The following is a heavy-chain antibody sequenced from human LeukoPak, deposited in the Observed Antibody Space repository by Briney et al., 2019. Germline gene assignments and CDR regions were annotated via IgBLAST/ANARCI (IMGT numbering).Heavy chain of an antibody. CDR3: ARAYYYGSGGYGYGMDV. CDR1: GGTFSSYA. Sequence: SVKVSCKASGGTFSSYAISWVRQAPGQGLEWMGGIIPIFGAANYAQKFQGRVTITADESTSTAYMELSSLRSEDTAVYYCARAYYYGSGGYGYGMDVWGQGTTVTVSS. J-gene: IGHJ6*02. V-gene: IGHV1-69*13. CDR2: IIPIFGAA. D-gene: IGHD3-10*01.